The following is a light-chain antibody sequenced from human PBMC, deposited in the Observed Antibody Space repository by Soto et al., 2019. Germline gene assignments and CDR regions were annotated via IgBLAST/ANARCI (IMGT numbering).Light chain of an antibody. J-gene: IGLJ1*01. CDR3: SSYAGSNNYV. CDR1: SSDVGGYNY. CDR2: EVS. V-gene: IGLV2-8*01. Sequence: QSALTQPPSASGSPGQSVTLSCTGTSSDVGGYNYVSWYQQHPGKAPKLMIYEVSKRPSGVPDRFSGSKSGNTASLTVSGLQAEDEAYYYCSSYAGSNNYVFGTGTKVTVL.